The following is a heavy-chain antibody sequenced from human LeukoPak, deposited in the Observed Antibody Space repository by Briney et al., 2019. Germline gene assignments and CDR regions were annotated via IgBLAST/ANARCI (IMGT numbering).Heavy chain of an antibody. CDR1: GGSISSSSYY. Sequence: SETLSLTCTVSGGSISSSSYYWGWIRQPPGKGLEWIGYIYYSGSTNYNPSLKSRVTISVDTSKNQFSLKLSSVTAADTAVYHCARGYGIGAFDIWGQGTMVTVSS. CDR3: ARGYGIGAFDI. CDR2: IYYSGST. D-gene: IGHD5-18*01. V-gene: IGHV4-61*05. J-gene: IGHJ3*02.